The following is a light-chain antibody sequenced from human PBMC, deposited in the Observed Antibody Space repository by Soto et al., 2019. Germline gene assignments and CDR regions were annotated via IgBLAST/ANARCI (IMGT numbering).Light chain of an antibody. CDR2: DDN. V-gene: IGLV1-51*01. J-gene: IGLJ1*01. Sequence: QSVLTQPPSGSAAPGQKVTISCSGSSANIGGNSVSWYQQLPGTAPKLLIYDDNKRPSGITDRFSGSKSGTSATLGITGFQTGDEADYYCGSWDSRLSAYVFGTGAKVIVL. CDR3: GSWDSRLSAYV. CDR1: SANIGGNS.